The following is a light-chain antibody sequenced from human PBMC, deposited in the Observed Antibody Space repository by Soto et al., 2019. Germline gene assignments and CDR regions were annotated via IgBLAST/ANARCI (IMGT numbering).Light chain of an antibody. Sequence: QPVLTQSPSASASLGASVKLTCTLSSGHSNYAIAWHQQQSEKGPRYLMKLNSDGSHSKGAGIPDRFSGSSSGAERYLTISSLQSEDEADYYCQTWGSGIVVSGGGTQLTVL. CDR3: QTWGSGIVV. J-gene: IGLJ2*01. V-gene: IGLV4-69*01. CDR2: LNSDGSH. CDR1: SGHSNYA.